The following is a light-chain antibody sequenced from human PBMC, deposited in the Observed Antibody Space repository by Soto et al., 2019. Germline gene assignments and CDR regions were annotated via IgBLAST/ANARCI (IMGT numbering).Light chain of an antibody. Sequence: DIQMTQSPSSLSASVGDRVTITCRASQIISIYLNWYQQKVGKAPKLLIYTASSLESGVPPRFSGSGSGKDFTLTISSLQPEDFTTYYCQQSYSAPYTFGQGTKLEI. CDR3: QQSYSAPYT. CDR1: QIISIY. CDR2: TAS. J-gene: IGKJ2*01. V-gene: IGKV1-39*01.